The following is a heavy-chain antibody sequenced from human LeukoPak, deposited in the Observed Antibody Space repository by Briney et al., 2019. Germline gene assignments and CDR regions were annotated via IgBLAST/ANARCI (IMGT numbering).Heavy chain of an antibody. Sequence: ASVKVSCKASRYTFNEYYIHGVQQAPGQGLEWMGWINPNSGGTNYAQKFQGRVTMTRDTSINTAYMELSRLRSDDTAVYYCARAVAAAGTGAEYFQHWGQGTLVTVSS. CDR2: INPNSGGT. J-gene: IGHJ1*01. D-gene: IGHD6-13*01. CDR1: RYTFNEYY. CDR3: ARAVAAAGTGAEYFQH. V-gene: IGHV1-2*02.